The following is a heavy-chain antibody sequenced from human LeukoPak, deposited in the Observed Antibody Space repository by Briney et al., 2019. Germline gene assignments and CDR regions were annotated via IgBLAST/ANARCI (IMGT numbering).Heavy chain of an antibody. V-gene: IGHV3-43*01. CDR1: GFTFDDYT. Sequence: GGSLRLSCAASGFTFDDYTMHWVRQAPGKGLEWVTLISWDGGSTYYADSVKGRFTISRDNSKNSLYLQMNSLRTEDTALYYCAKDKNWNDGPWGSYFDYWGQGTLVTVSS. J-gene: IGHJ4*02. D-gene: IGHD1-1*01. CDR3: AKDKNWNDGPWGSYFDY. CDR2: ISWDGGST.